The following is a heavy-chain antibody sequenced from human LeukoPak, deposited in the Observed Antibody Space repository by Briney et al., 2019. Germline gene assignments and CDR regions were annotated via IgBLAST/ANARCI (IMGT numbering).Heavy chain of an antibody. V-gene: IGHV4-59*01. CDR1: GGSISSYY. D-gene: IGHD6-13*01. J-gene: IGHJ6*03. CDR3: ANTPSIATSYYMDV. Sequence: PSETLSLTCTVSGGSISSYYWSWIRQPPGKGLEWIGYIYYSGSTNYNPSLKCRVTISVDTSKNQFSLKLSSVTAADTAVYYCANTPSIATSYYMDVWGKGTTVTVSS. CDR2: IYYSGST.